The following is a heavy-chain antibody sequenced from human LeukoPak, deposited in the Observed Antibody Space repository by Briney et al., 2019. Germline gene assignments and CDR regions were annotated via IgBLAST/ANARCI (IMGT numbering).Heavy chain of an antibody. D-gene: IGHD3-3*01. J-gene: IGHJ4*02. CDR2: IRYDGSNK. CDR3: AKEPGYNFWSGYSTFDY. Sequence: GGSLRLSCAASGFTFSSYGMHWVRQAPGKGLEWVAFIRYDGSNKYYADSAKGRFTISRGNSKNTLYLQMNSLRAEDTAVYYCAKEPGYNFWSGYSTFDYWGQGTLVTVSS. V-gene: IGHV3-30*02. CDR1: GFTFSSYG.